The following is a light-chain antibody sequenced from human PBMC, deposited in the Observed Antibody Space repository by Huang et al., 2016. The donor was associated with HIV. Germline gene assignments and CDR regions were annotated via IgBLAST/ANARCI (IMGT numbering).Light chain of an antibody. CDR2: AAS. CDR1: QSISTY. CDR3: QQTYSTLGT. J-gene: IGKJ2*01. Sequence: DIQMTQSPPSLSVSVGDRVTITCRVSQSISTYLNWYQQKPGKAPNLLIYAASSLQSGVPSRFSGSGSGTDFTLTISSLQPEDFATYYCQQTYSTLGTFGQGTKVETK. V-gene: IGKV1-39*01.